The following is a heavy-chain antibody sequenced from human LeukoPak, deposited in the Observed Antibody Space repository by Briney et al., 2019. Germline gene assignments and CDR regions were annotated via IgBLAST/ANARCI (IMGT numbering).Heavy chain of an antibody. Sequence: GASVKVSCKASGYTFTGYAMHWVRQAPGQRLEWMGWINAGNGNTKYSQKFQGRVTTTGDTSASTAYMELRSLRSDDTAVYYCARDRGSSPYFFDYWGQGTLVTVSS. CDR3: ARDRGSSPYFFDY. CDR2: INAGNGNT. CDR1: GYTFTGYA. V-gene: IGHV1-3*01. D-gene: IGHD3-16*01. J-gene: IGHJ4*02.